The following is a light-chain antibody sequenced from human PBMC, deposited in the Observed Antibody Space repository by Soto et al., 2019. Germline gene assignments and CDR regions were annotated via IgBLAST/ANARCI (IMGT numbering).Light chain of an antibody. Sequence: DVQMTQSPSTLSASVGDRVTITCRASQSISRWLAWYQQKPGKAPNLLIYETSSLEDGVPSSFSGSGFGTEVSLAITSLQPEDFATDYCQQYKDYWTFGQGTKVDIK. CDR3: QQYKDYWT. V-gene: IGKV1-5*03. CDR2: ETS. J-gene: IGKJ1*01. CDR1: QSISRW.